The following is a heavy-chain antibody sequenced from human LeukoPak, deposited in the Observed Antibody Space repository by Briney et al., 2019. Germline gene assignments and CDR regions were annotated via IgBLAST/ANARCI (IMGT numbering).Heavy chain of an antibody. D-gene: IGHD1-26*01. J-gene: IGHJ6*03. Sequence: GRSLRLSCAASGFTFSSYGMHWVRQAPGKGLEWVAVTWYDGSNKFYADSVKGRFTISRDNSKNTLSLEMKSLRAEDTAVYYCARGVGHYYYYMDVWGKGTTVTVSS. V-gene: IGHV3-33*01. CDR1: GFTFSSYG. CDR2: TWYDGSNK. CDR3: ARGVGHYYYYMDV.